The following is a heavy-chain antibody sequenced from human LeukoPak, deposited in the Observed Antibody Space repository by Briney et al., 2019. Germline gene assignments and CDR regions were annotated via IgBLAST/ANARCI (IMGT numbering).Heavy chain of an antibody. J-gene: IGHJ5*02. CDR1: GGSISSYY. Sequence: SETLSLTCTVSGGSISSYYWSWIRQPAGKGREWIGRIYTSGSTNYNPSLKSRVTMSVDTSKNQFSLKLSSVTAADTAVYYCARETNIVATIRWFDPWGQGTLVTVSS. CDR2: IYTSGST. D-gene: IGHD5-12*01. CDR3: ARETNIVATIRWFDP. V-gene: IGHV4-4*07.